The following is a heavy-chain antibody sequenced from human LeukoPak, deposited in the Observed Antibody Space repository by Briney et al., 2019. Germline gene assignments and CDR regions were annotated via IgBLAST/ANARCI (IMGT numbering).Heavy chain of an antibody. V-gene: IGHV3-30*03. J-gene: IGHJ4*02. Sequence: GGSLRLSCAASGFTFSTYAMHWVRQAPGKGLEWVALISDDGSNKYYADSVKGRFTISRDNAKNSLYLQMNSLRAEDTAVYYCARDLYRIVVVPHYFDYWGQGTLVTVSS. CDR1: GFTFSTYA. CDR3: ARDLYRIVVVPHYFDY. CDR2: ISDDGSNK. D-gene: IGHD3-22*01.